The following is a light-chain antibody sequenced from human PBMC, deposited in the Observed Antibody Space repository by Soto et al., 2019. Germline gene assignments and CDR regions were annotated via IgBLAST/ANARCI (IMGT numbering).Light chain of an antibody. Sequence: EIVLTQSPGTLSLSPGERATLSCRASQSVINSYLALYQHKAGQAPRLLIYGASSRATGIPDKFSGSGSGTDFTLTISRLEPEDFAVYYWQQYGISPWTFGQGTKVEIK. V-gene: IGKV3-20*01. CDR1: QSVINSY. J-gene: IGKJ1*01. CDR2: GAS. CDR3: QQYGISPWT.